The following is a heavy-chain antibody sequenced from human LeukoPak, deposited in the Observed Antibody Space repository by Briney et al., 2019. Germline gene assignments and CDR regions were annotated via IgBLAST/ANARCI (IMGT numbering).Heavy chain of an antibody. V-gene: IGHV1-18*01. CDR1: GYTFTSYG. CDR2: ISAYNGNT. J-gene: IGHJ4*02. CDR3: ARGGPWEMATIPPIDY. Sequence: ASVKVSCKASGYTFTSYGISWVRQAPGQGLEWMGWISAYNGNTNYAQKLQGRVTMTTDTSTSTAYMELGSLRSDDTAVYYCARGGPWEMATIPPIDYWGQGTLVTVSS. D-gene: IGHD5-24*01.